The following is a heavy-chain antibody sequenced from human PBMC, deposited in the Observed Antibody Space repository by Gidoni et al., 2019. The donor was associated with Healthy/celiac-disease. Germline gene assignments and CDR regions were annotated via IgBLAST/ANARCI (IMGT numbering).Heavy chain of an antibody. J-gene: IGHJ4*02. Sequence: QVQLQESGPGLVTPSETLSLTCTVSGASINTYHWSWIRQPAGKGLEWLGQFYTSGSTKYNPSLKSRVTMSVDTSKSQFSLKLSSVTAADTAVYYCAGAVTATTVVYWGQGTLVTVSS. D-gene: IGHD1-20*01. CDR3: AGAVTATTVVY. CDR1: GASINTYH. CDR2: FYTSGST. V-gene: IGHV4-4*07.